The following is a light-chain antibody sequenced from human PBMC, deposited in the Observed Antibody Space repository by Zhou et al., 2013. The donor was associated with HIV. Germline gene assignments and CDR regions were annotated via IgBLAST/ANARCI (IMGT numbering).Light chain of an antibody. V-gene: IGKV3-20*01. J-gene: IGKJ1*01. CDR1: QNVSSTY. CDR3: QQYGSSPPWT. CDR2: GAS. Sequence: IVLTQSPGTLSLSPGERATLSCRASQNVSSTYLAWYQQKLGQAPRLLIYGASSRATGIPDRFSGSGSGTDFTLTISRLEPEDFAVYYCQQYGSSPPWTFGQGTKVEIK.